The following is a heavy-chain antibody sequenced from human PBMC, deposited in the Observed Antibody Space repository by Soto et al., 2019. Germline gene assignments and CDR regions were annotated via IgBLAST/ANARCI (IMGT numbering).Heavy chain of an antibody. CDR2: FDPEDVET. J-gene: IGHJ4*02. Sequence: ASVKVSCKVSGYTLTELSMHWVRQAPGKGLEWMGGFDPEDVETIYAQKFQGRVTMTEDTSTDTAYVELSSLKSEDTAVYYCATGLATSVDDYNPYWGQGTLVTVSS. V-gene: IGHV1-24*01. D-gene: IGHD4-4*01. CDR3: ATGLATSVDDYNPY. CDR1: GYTLTELS.